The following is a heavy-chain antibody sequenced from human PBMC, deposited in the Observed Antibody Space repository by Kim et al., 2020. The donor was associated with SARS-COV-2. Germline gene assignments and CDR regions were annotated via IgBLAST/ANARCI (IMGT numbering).Heavy chain of an antibody. CDR3: AREGGSGRWLQSYYYYCMDV. V-gene: IGHV3-33*01. D-gene: IGHD5-12*01. CDR2: IWYDGSNK. Sequence: GGSLRLSCAASGFTFSSYCMHWVRQAPGKGLEWVAVIWYDGSNKYYADSVKGRFTISRDNSKNTLYLQMNSLRAEDTAVYYCAREGGSGRWLQSYYYYCMDVWGQGTTVTVSS. CDR1: GFTFSSYC. J-gene: IGHJ6*02.